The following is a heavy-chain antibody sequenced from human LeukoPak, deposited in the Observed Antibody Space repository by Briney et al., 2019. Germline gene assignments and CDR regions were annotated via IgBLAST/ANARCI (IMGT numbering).Heavy chain of an antibody. J-gene: IGHJ4*02. Sequence: GGSLRLSCAASGFTFSSYAMHWVRQAPGKGLEWVAVISYDGSNKYYADSVKGRFTISRDNSKNTLYLQMNSLRAEDTAVYYCAKEGYSYGPPGYWGQGTLVTVSS. CDR2: ISYDGSNK. D-gene: IGHD5-18*01. CDR3: AKEGYSYGPPGY. V-gene: IGHV3-30-3*01. CDR1: GFTFSSYA.